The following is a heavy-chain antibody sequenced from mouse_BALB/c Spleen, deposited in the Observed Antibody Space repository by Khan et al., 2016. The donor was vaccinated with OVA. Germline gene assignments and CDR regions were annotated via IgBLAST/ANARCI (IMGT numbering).Heavy chain of an antibody. Sequence: QVQLQQSGPGLAAPSQSLSITCTISGFSLTNYGVHWVRQPPGKGLEWLVVIWSDGSTTYNSAFKSRLTITKDNSQSQVFLKMNSLQTDDTAIYFCARHPYYHYNIMDYWGQGTSVTVSS. CDR1: GFSLTNYG. V-gene: IGHV2-6-1*01. D-gene: IGHD2-10*01. CDR3: ARHPYYHYNIMDY. CDR2: IWSDGST. J-gene: IGHJ4*01.